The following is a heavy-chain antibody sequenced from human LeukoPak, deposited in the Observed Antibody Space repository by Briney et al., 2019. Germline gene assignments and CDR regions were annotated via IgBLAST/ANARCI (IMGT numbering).Heavy chain of an antibody. Sequence: GGSLRLSCAASGFTFSSYEMNWVRQAPGKGLEWVSYISSSGSTIYYADSVKGRFTISRDNAKNSLYLQMNSLRAEDTAVYYCARDSGPGYSSSWYDLGQGTLVTVSS. CDR1: GFTFSSYE. CDR3: ARDSGPGYSSSWYD. J-gene: IGHJ4*02. V-gene: IGHV3-48*03. D-gene: IGHD6-13*01. CDR2: ISSSGSTI.